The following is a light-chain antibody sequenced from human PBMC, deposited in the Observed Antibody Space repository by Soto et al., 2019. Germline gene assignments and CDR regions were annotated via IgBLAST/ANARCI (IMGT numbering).Light chain of an antibody. J-gene: IGKJ1*01. Sequence: EIVLTQSPATLSLSPGERATLSCGASQSVSSSYLAWYQQKVGLAPRLLIYDASSRATGIPDRFSGSGSGTDFTLTISRLEPEDFAVYYCQQYGSSPKTFDQGTKVEIK. CDR1: QSVSSSY. CDR3: QQYGSSPKT. V-gene: IGKV3D-20*01. CDR2: DAS.